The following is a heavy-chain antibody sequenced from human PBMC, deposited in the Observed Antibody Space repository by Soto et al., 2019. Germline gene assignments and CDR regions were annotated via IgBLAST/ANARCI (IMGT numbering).Heavy chain of an antibody. CDR3: ARKRNLDYFDY. V-gene: IGHV3-11*01. CDR1: GFTFSDNY. D-gene: IGHD3-16*01. J-gene: IGHJ4*01. Sequence: QVQLVESGGGLVKPGGSLRLSCAASGFTFSDNYMSWIRQAPGKGLEWLSHISSSGSNLYNADSVKGRFTISRDNTKTSLYLQMNSLRAEDTAVYYCARKRNLDYFDYWGQEPWSPSPQ. CDR2: ISSSGSNL.